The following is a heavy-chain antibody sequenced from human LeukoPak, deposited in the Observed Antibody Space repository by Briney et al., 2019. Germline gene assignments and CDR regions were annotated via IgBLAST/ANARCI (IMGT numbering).Heavy chain of an antibody. CDR3: AKAPLHYCSSTSCHLYFDY. CDR1: GFIFSSHA. CDR2: VRVRGAST. D-gene: IGHD2-2*01. J-gene: IGHJ4*02. V-gene: IGHV3-23*01. Sequence: GGSVRLFCAASGFIFSSHAISCARQAPGKGMESDLAVRVRGASTYYAHSVQGRFTISRDNSKKTLYLQMNSLRAEDTAVYYCAKAPLHYCSSTSCHLYFDYWGEGTLVTVSS.